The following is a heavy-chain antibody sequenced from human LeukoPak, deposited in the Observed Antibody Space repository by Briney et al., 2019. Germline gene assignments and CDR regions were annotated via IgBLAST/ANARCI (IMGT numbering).Heavy chain of an antibody. CDR3: ARVPDSSSWYSDY. J-gene: IGHJ4*02. V-gene: IGHV3-30*03. Sequence: GRSLRLSCAASGFTFSSYGMHWVRQAPGKGLEWVAVISYDGSNKYYADSVKGRFTISRDNSKNTLYLQMNSLRAEDTAVYYCARVPDSSSWYSDYWGQGTLVTVSS. CDR2: ISYDGSNK. CDR1: GFTFSSYG. D-gene: IGHD6-13*01.